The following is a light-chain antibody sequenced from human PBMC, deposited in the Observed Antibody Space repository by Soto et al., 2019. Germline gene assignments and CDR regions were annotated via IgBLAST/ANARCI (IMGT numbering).Light chain of an antibody. CDR2: DAS. V-gene: IGKV3-11*01. J-gene: IGKJ4*01. Sequence: EVVLTQSPATLSLSPGQGATLSCRASQSVSSYIGWYQQKPGQAPRLLIYDASHRATGIPGRFSGSGFGTDFTLTISSLEPEDFAVYYCQQRSNWPLTFGGGTTVEIK. CDR3: QQRSNWPLT. CDR1: QSVSSY.